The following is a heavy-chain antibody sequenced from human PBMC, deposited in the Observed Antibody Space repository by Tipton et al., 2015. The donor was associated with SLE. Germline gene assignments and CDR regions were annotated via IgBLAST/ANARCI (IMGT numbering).Heavy chain of an antibody. Sequence: SLRLSCVASGFSFSTYAMHWVRQSPGKGLEWVAVTSDDESKKFSADSLKDRFFISRDNSRNTVYLQMDSLRDDDTAVYFCAADGDGSTWTARVHNWGQGVLVTVSS. D-gene: IGHD6-13*01. CDR2: TSDDESKK. V-gene: IGHV3-30*04. CDR3: AADGDGSTWTARVHN. J-gene: IGHJ4*02. CDR1: GFSFSTYA.